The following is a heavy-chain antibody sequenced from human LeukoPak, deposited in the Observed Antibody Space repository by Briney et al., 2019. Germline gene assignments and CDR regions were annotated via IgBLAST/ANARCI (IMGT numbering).Heavy chain of an antibody. J-gene: IGHJ5*02. CDR1: GFTFSSYA. D-gene: IGHD1-26*01. CDR2: ISYDGSNK. CDR3: ARGPERSYQTWFDP. V-gene: IGHV3-30-3*01. Sequence: GGSLRLSCAASGFTFSSYAMHWVRQAPGKGLEWVAVISYDGSNKYYADSVKGRFTFSRDNSKNTLYLQMNSLRAEDTAVYYCARGPERSYQTWFDPWGQGTLVTVSS.